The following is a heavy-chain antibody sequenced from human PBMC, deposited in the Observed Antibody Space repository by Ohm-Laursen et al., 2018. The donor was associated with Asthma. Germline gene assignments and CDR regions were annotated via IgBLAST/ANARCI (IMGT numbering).Heavy chain of an antibody. Sequence: SLRPSCSASGFTFSTYDMHWVRQATGKGLEWVSGIGTAGDTYYPGSVKGRFTISRENAKNSLYLQMNSLRAGDTAVYYCARGIGRDGSFQYWGQGTLVTVAS. CDR3: ARGIGRDGSFQY. D-gene: IGHD5-24*01. V-gene: IGHV3-13*01. CDR2: IGTAGDT. J-gene: IGHJ1*01. CDR1: GFTFSTYD.